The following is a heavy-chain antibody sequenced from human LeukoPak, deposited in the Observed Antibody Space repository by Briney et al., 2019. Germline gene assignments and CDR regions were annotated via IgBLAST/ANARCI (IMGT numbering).Heavy chain of an antibody. D-gene: IGHD6-13*01. Sequence: SVTVSCKASGGTFSSYAISWVRHAPGQGLEWMGGIIPIFGTANYAQKFQGRVTVTADESTSTAYMELSSLRSEDTAVYYCARQSYSSSPFDYWGQGTLVTVSS. CDR3: ARQSYSSSPFDY. CDR1: GGTFSSYA. J-gene: IGHJ4*02. V-gene: IGHV1-69*13. CDR2: IIPIFGTA.